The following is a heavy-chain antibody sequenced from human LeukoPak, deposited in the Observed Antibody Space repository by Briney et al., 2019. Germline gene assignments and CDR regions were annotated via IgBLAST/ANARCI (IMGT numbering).Heavy chain of an antibody. CDR2: INPSGGST. CDR3: ARRIISDY. Sequence: GASVKVSCKASGYTFTSYYMHWVRQAPGQGLEWMGIINPSGGSTSYAQKFQGRVTMTRNTSISTAYMELSSLRSDDTAVYYCARRIISDYWGQGSLVTVSS. V-gene: IGHV1-46*01. J-gene: IGHJ4*02. CDR1: GYTFTSYY. D-gene: IGHD3-10*01.